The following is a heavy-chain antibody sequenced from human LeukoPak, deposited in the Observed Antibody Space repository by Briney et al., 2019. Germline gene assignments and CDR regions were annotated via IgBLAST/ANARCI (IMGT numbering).Heavy chain of an antibody. V-gene: IGHV1-18*04. J-gene: IGHJ4*02. CDR2: ISAYIGNT. CDR1: GYTFTGYY. CDR3: ARGDYGDKFDY. D-gene: IGHD4-17*01. Sequence: ASVKVSCKASGYTFTGYYMHWVRQAPGQGLEWMGWISAYIGNTNYAQKLQGRVTMTTDTSTSTAYMDLRSLRSDDTAVYYCARGDYGDKFDYWGQGTLVTVSS.